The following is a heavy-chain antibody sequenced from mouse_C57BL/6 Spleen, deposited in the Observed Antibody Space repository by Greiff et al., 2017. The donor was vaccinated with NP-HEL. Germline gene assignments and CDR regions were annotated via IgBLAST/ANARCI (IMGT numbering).Heavy chain of an antibody. Sequence: QVQLQQPGAELVRPGTSVKLSCKASGYTFTSYWMHWVKQRPGQGLEWIGVIDPSDSYTNYNQKFKGKATVTVDTSSSTAYMQLSSLTSEDSAVYYCARSYYSNPFDYWGQGTTLTVSS. D-gene: IGHD2-5*01. CDR2: IDPSDSYT. CDR1: GYTFTSYW. CDR3: ARSYYSNPFDY. J-gene: IGHJ2*01. V-gene: IGHV1-59*01.